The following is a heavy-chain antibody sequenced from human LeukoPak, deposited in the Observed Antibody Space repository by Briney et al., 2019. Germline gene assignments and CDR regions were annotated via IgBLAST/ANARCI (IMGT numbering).Heavy chain of an antibody. D-gene: IGHD3-22*01. J-gene: IGHJ4*02. CDR1: GFTFSGYW. CDR3: AKGARSSSGYTTD. V-gene: IGHV3-74*01. Sequence: GGSLRLSCAASGFTFSGYWMHWVRQGPGKGLVWVSRINTDGSSASYADSVKGRLTISRDNAKNSLFLQMNSLKTEVTAFYYCAKGARSSSGYTTDWGQGILVTVSS. CDR2: INTDGSSA.